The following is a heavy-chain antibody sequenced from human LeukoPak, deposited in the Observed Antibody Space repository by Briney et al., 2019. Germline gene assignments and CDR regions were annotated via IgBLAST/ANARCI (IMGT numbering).Heavy chain of an antibody. V-gene: IGHV1-2*02. J-gene: IGHJ4*02. CDR3: ARLGGNGPRGY. CDR1: GYTFTGYY. CDR2: INPNSGGT. Sequence: ASVKVSCKASGYTFTGYYMHWVRQAPGQGLEWMGWINPNSGGTNYAQKFQGRVTNTTDESTSTAYMELSSLRSEDTAVYYCARLGGNGPRGYWGQGTLVTVSS. D-gene: IGHD3-16*01.